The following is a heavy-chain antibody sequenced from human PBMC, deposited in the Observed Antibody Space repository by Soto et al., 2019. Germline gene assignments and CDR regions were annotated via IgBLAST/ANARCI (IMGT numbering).Heavy chain of an antibody. V-gene: IGHV5-51*01. CDR3: ARLGSDILTGYAGFDP. CDR2: IYPGDSDT. CDR1: EYSFNNW. Sequence: PGESMKISSKGAEYSFNNWSGWVRQIPGKGLEWVGIIYPGDSDTRYSPSLQGQVIISADKSISTAYLQWSSLKASDTVIYYCARLGSDILTGYAGFDPWGQGTLVTVSS. D-gene: IGHD3-9*01. J-gene: IGHJ5*02.